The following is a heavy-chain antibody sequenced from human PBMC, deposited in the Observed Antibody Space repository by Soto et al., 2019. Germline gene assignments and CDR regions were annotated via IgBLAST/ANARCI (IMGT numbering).Heavy chain of an antibody. J-gene: IGHJ5*02. CDR1: GYSFTNND. Sequence: GASVKVSCKASGYSFTNNDVTWVRQATGQGLEWMGWMNPGSGDTGYAQKLQGRVTMTRDISIATAYMELSSLRSDDTAIYYCARMATFGSLNWFDPWGQGTLVTVS. CDR2: MNPGSGDT. V-gene: IGHV1-8*01. D-gene: IGHD3-16*01. CDR3: ARMATFGSLNWFDP.